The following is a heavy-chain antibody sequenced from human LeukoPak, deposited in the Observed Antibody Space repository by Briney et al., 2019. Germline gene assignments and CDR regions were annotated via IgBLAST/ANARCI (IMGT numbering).Heavy chain of an antibody. D-gene: IGHD4-23*01. CDR3: AKSHSVAQRGYFDY. J-gene: IGHJ4*02. CDR2: VSNSGVDT. CDR1: GFTFTTYA. Sequence: GGSLRLSCAASGFTFTTYAMSWVRQAPGKGLEWVSTVSNSGVDTYYADSVRGRFTISRDNSRNTVFLQINSLRAEDTAVYYCAKSHSVAQRGYFDYWGQGTLVTDSS. V-gene: IGHV3-23*01.